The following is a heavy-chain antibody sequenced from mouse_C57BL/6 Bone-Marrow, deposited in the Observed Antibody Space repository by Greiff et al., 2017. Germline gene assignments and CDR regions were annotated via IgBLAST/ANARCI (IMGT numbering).Heavy chain of an antibody. V-gene: IGHV1-59*01. J-gene: IGHJ2*01. Sequence: QVQLQQSGAELVRPGPSVKLSCKASGYTFTSYWMHWVKQRPGQGLEWIGVIDPSDSYTNYNQKFKGKATLTVDTSSSTAYMQLSSLTSEDSAVYYCARWGYDPYFDYWGQGTTLTVSS. D-gene: IGHD2-2*01. CDR3: ARWGYDPYFDY. CDR1: GYTFTSYW. CDR2: IDPSDSYT.